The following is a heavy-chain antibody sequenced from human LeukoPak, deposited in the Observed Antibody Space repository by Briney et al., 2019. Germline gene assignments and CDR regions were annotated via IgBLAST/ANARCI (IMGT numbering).Heavy chain of an antibody. CDR1: GYTFTSYG. D-gene: IGHD4-23*01. Sequence: ASVKVSCKASGYTFTSYGISWVRQAPGQGLEWMGWISAYNGNTSYAQKLQGRVTMTTDTSTSTAYMELRSLRSDDTAVYYCARSLYGGNSVDYWGQGTLVTVSS. J-gene: IGHJ4*02. CDR3: ARSLYGGNSVDY. V-gene: IGHV1-18*01. CDR2: ISAYNGNT.